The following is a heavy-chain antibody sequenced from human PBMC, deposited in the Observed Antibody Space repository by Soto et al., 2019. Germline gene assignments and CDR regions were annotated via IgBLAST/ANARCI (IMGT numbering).Heavy chain of an antibody. J-gene: IGHJ1*01. D-gene: IGHD6-19*01. CDR2: IYSGGST. Sequence: EVQLVESGGGLVQPGGSLRLSCAASGFTVSSNYMSWVRQAPGKGLEWVSVIYSGGSTYYADSVKGRFTISRDNSKNTLYLKMNSLRAEDTAVYYCARTLAVADPFQPWGQGTLVPVSS. CDR3: ARTLAVADPFQP. V-gene: IGHV3-66*01. CDR1: GFTVSSNY.